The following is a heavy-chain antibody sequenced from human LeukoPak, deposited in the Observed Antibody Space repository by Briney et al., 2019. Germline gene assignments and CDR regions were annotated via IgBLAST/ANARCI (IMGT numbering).Heavy chain of an antibody. CDR2: FDPEDGET. D-gene: IGHD3-3*01. Sequence: ASVKVSCKVSGYTLTELSMHWVRQAPGKGLEWMGGFDPEDGETIYAQKFQGRVTITADKSTSTAYMELSSLRSEDTAVYYCARDLEMATISWGQGTLVTVSS. CDR1: GYTLTELS. J-gene: IGHJ5*02. V-gene: IGHV1-24*01. CDR3: ARDLEMATIS.